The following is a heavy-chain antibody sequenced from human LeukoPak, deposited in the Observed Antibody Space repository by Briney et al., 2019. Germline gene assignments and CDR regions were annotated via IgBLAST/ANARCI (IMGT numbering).Heavy chain of an antibody. J-gene: IGHJ4*02. D-gene: IGHD6-19*01. CDR2: ISGSGGSI. CDR3: AKDYFSGSGSYFDY. CDR1: GFTFSSYA. Sequence: GGSLRLSCAASGFTFSSYAMSWVRQAPEKGLEWVSGISGSGGSIYYADSVKGRFTISRDNSKNTLYLQMNSPRAEDTAVYYCAKDYFSGSGSYFDYWGQGTLVTVSS. V-gene: IGHV3-23*01.